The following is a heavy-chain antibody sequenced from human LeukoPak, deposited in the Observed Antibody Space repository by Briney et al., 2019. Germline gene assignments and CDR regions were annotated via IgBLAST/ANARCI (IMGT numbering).Heavy chain of an antibody. CDR2: ISGSGDTT. J-gene: IGHJ4*01. V-gene: IGHV3-23*01. D-gene: IGHD7-27*01. CDR3: ASSTLGYFDY. CDR1: GFTFSNYA. Sequence: GGSLRLSCAASGFTFSNYAMTWVRQAPGKGLEWVSAISGSGDTTYYADSVKGRFTISRDNSKNTLYLRMNSLRAEDTAIYYCASSTLGYFDYWGHGTLVTVSS.